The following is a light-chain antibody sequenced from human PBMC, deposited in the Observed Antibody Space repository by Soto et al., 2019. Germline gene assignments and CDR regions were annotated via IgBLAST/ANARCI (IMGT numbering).Light chain of an antibody. V-gene: IGKV3-15*01. J-gene: IGKJ5*01. CDR1: QSISSN. CDR3: QHYNNWPIT. CDR2: GAS. Sequence: VMTQSPATLSVSPGERATLSCRASQSISSNLAWYQQKPGQVPRLLIYGASTRATGIPGRFSGSGSGTDFTLTISSLQSEEFAVYHCQHYNNWPITVGQGTRLENK.